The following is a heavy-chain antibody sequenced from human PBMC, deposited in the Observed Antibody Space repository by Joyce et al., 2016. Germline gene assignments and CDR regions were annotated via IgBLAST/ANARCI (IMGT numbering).Heavy chain of an antibody. CDR2: IHHNGNT. CDR1: VGSISSDNW. J-gene: IGHJ4*02. V-gene: IGHV4-4*03. CDR3: ARNGYYAVDY. D-gene: IGHD3-3*01. Sequence: QVQLQESGPGLVKPPGTLSLTCAVSVGSISSDNWWSGVRQPPGKGLEWIGEIHHNGNTNYKPSLKSRVTISVDRSKNQFSLKLNSVTAADTAVYYCARNGYYAVDYWGQGTLVTVSS.